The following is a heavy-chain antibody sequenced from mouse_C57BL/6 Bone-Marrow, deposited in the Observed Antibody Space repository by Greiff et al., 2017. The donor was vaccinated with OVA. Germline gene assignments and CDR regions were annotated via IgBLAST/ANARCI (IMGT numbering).Heavy chain of an antibody. J-gene: IGHJ2*01. V-gene: IGHV1-55*01. D-gene: IGHD3-3*01. CDR1: GYTFTSYW. Sequence: QVQLQQPGAELVKPGASVKMSCKASGYTFTSYWITWVKQRPGQGLEWIGDIYPGSGSTNYNEKFKSKATLTGATSSSTAYMQRSSLTSEDSAVYCGASGGVTEKGDWGQGTTLTVSS. CDR3: ASGGVTEKGD. CDR2: IYPGSGST.